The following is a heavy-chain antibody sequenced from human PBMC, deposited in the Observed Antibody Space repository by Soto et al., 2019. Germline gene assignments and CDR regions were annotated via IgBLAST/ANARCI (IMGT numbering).Heavy chain of an antibody. CDR1: GYTFTRYD. V-gene: IGHV1-8*01. CDR3: ARAYYDFWSGYSYYYYYYMDV. CDR2: MNPNSGNT. J-gene: IGHJ6*03. Sequence: VKVSCTASGYTFTRYDINCVRQATKQGLEWMGWMNPNSGNTGYAQKFQGRVTMTRNTSISTAYMELSSLRSEDTAVYYCARAYYDFWSGYSYYYYYYMDVWGKGTTVTVSS. D-gene: IGHD3-3*01.